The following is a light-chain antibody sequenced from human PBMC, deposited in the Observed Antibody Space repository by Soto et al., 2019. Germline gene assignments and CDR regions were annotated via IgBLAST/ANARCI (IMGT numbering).Light chain of an antibody. CDR3: AVWDDSLNGYV. J-gene: IGLJ1*01. CDR2: SNN. V-gene: IGLV1-44*01. CDR1: SSNIGSNT. Sequence: VLTQPPSASGTPGQRVIISCSGSSSNIGSNTVNWYQQLPGAAPKLLIQSNNQRPSGVPDRFSGSQSGTSASLAISGLQSEDEADYYCAVWDDSLNGYVFGTGTKVTVL.